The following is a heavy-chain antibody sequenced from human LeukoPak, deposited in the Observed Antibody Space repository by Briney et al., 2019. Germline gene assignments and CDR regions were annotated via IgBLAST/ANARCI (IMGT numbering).Heavy chain of an antibody. V-gene: IGHV3-23*01. CDR1: GFTFSSYA. CDR3: AKDPFTYYYGSGSLAPKYFDY. J-gene: IGHJ4*02. Sequence: PGGSLRLSCAASGFTFSSYAMSWVRQAPGKGLEWVSAISGSGGSTYYADSVKGRFTISRDNSKNTLYLQMNSLRAEDTAVHYCAKDPFTYYYGSGSLAPKYFDYWGQGTLVTVSS. CDR2: ISGSGGST. D-gene: IGHD3-10*01.